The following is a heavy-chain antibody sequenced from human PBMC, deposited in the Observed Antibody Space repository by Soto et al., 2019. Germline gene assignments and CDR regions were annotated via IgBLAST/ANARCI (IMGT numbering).Heavy chain of an antibody. Sequence: AETLSLTCNVSGGSIRSNYWSWIRQPAGKALEWIGRIYTSGTTNYNPSLKSRATMLIDTSKNQFSLILSSVTAADTGVYYCAREGASGFGMDVWGQGTTVTVSS. D-gene: IGHD1-26*01. CDR2: IYTSGTT. CDR1: GGSIRSNY. J-gene: IGHJ6*02. CDR3: AREGASGFGMDV. V-gene: IGHV4-4*07.